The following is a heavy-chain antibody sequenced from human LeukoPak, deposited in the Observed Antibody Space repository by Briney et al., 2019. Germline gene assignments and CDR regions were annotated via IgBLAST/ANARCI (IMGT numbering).Heavy chain of an antibody. CDR3: ARGTHFDY. V-gene: IGHV4-59*01. Sequence: SETLSLTCTVSGASISSYYWSWIRQPPGKGLEWIGYVYYSGSTNNNPSLKSRVTISVDTSKNQSSLKLSSVTAADTAVYYCARGTHFDYWGQGTLVTVSS. D-gene: IGHD3/OR15-3a*01. CDR2: VYYSGST. J-gene: IGHJ4*02. CDR1: GASISSYY.